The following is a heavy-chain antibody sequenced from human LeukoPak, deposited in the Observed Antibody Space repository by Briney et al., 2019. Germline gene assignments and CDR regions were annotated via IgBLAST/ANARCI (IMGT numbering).Heavy chain of an antibody. CDR2: IYYSGST. J-gene: IGHJ6*02. V-gene: IGHV4-59*01. CDR3: ARDSDGMDV. Sequence: SETLSLTCTVSGGSISSYYWSWIRQPPGKGLEWIGYIYYSGSTNYNPSLESRVTISVDTSKNQFSLKLSSVTAADTAVYYCARDSDGMDVWGQGTTVTVSS. CDR1: GGSISSYY.